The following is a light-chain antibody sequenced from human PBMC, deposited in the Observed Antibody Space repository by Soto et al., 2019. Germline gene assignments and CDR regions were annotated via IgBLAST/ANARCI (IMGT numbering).Light chain of an antibody. Sequence: EIVLTQSPGTLCLSPGERATLSCRASQSVSSNILAWYQQRPGQAPRVVIYGASTRPTGIPEMFSGSVSGTDFTLTISRLEPEDFAVYYCQQYCRSPFTFGPGTKVDIK. CDR1: QSVSSNI. V-gene: IGKV3-20*01. CDR2: GAS. CDR3: QQYCRSPFT. J-gene: IGKJ3*01.